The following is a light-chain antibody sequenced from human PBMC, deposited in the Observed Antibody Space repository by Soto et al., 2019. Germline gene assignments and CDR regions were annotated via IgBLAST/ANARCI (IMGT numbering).Light chain of an antibody. CDR1: QRITNN. CDR3: QQYNNWPPWT. CDR2: DAT. Sequence: EIVMTQSPAALSASPGERVTLSCRASQRITNNLAWYQQKPGQAPRLLIYDATTRATGFPARFSGSGSGTEFTLTISSLQSEDFAVYYCQQYNNWPPWTFGQGTKVEIK. J-gene: IGKJ1*01. V-gene: IGKV3-15*01.